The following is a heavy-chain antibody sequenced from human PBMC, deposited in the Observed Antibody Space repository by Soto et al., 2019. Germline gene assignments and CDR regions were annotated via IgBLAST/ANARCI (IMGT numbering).Heavy chain of an antibody. J-gene: IGHJ4*02. D-gene: IGHD2-2*01. CDR3: SRGPSSLTRFDY. CDR2: ISYDGSNK. CDR1: GFTFSSYA. V-gene: IGHV3-30-3*01. Sequence: PGGSLRLSCAASGFTFSSYAVHWVRQAPGKGLEWVAVISYDGSNKYYADSVKGRFTISRDNSKNTLYLQMNSLRADDTAVYYCSRGPSSLTRFDYWGQGTLVTVSS.